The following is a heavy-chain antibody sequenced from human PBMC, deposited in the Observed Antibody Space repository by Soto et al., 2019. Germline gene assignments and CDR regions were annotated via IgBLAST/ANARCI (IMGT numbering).Heavy chain of an antibody. D-gene: IGHD1-26*01. V-gene: IGHV4-34*01. CDR3: ARGQWEDYVY. CDR2: INHSGST. J-gene: IGHJ4*02. Sequence: PSETLSLTCAVYGGSFSCYYWSWIRQPPGKGLEWIGEINHSGSTNYNPSLKSRVTISVDTSKNQFSLKLSSVTAADTAVYYCARGQWEDYVYWGQGTLVTVSS. CDR1: GGSFSCYY.